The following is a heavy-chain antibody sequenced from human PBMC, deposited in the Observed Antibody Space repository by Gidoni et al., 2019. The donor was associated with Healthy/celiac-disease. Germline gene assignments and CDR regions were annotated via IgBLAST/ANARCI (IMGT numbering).Heavy chain of an antibody. CDR3: ARGAVVVHDYGMDV. D-gene: IGHD2-15*01. Sequence: GQLVESGGGVVQPGRSRRLSGAASGLTFSRSATHWVRQAPGKGLGWVAVISYDGSNKSYADSVKGRFPISRANSKNTLYLQMTSLRAEDTAVYYCARGAVVVHDYGMDVWGQGTTVTVSS. CDR2: ISYDGSNK. CDR1: GLTFSRSA. J-gene: IGHJ6*02. V-gene: IGHV3-30-3*01.